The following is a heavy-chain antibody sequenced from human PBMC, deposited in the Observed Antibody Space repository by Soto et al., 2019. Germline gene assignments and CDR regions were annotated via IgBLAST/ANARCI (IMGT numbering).Heavy chain of an antibody. D-gene: IGHD3-3*01. CDR3: ARDNYHVYYDFWSGYSRFAFDI. Sequence: QVQLVQSGAEVKKPGSSVKVSCKASGGTFSSYAISWVRQAPGQGLEWMGGIIPIFGTANYAQKFQGRVTITADESTSTAYMELSSLRSEDTAVYYCARDNYHVYYDFWSGYSRFAFDIWGQGTMVTVSS. V-gene: IGHV1-69*01. CDR1: GGTFSSYA. CDR2: IIPIFGTA. J-gene: IGHJ3*02.